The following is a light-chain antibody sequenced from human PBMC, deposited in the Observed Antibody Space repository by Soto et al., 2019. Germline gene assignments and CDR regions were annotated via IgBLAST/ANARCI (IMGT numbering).Light chain of an antibody. CDR1: KSVSNNY. CDR2: GAS. CDR3: QQYGSSGT. Sequence: EIVLTQSPGTLSLSPGERATLSCRASKSVSNNYLACYQQKPGQAPRLRIYGASNRATGIPDRFRGRGSGTDFTLTISRLEPEDFAVYYCQQYGSSGTFGQGTKVDIK. V-gene: IGKV3-20*01. J-gene: IGKJ1*01.